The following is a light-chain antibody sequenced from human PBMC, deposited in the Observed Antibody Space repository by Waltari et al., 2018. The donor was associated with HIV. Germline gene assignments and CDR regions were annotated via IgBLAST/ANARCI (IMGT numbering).Light chain of an antibody. V-gene: IGLV1-40*01. CDR3: QSFDRSLSAWV. CDR1: SSNIGAGSD. Sequence: QSVLTQPPSVSGAPGQRVTISCTGSSSNIGAGSDVHWYQQRPGTAPKPLIYGNNNRPSGVPDRFSGSKSDTSASLAITGLQAEDEADYYCQSFDRSLSAWVFGGGTKLTVL. CDR2: GNN. J-gene: IGLJ2*01.